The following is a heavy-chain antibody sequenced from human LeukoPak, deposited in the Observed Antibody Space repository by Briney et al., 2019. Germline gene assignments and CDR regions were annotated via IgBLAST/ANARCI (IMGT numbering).Heavy chain of an antibody. J-gene: IGHJ3*01. D-gene: IGHD2-21*01. CDR2: IKQDGSEK. V-gene: IGHV3-7*01. CDR3: ARGYRIVDLFCALL. CDR1: GFIFSSYW. Sequence: GGSLRLSCAASGFIFSSYWMSWVRQAPGKGLEWVANIKQDGSEKYYVDSVKGRFTISRDNAKNSLYLQMNALRAEDTAVYYCARGYRIVDLFCALLWGQGTILTVSS.